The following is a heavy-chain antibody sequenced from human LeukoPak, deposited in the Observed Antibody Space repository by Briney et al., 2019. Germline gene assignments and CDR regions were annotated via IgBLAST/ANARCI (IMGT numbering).Heavy chain of an antibody. V-gene: IGHV3-66*01. D-gene: IGHD1/OR15-1a*01. CDR2: IYSGGST. CDR3: AKDRTGTTPEHFDY. Sequence: PGGSLRLSCAASGFTVSSNYMSWVRQAPGKGLEWVSVIYSGGSTYYADSVKGRFTISRDNSKNTLYLQMNSLRAEDTAVYYCAKDRTGTTPEHFDYWGQGTLVTVSS. J-gene: IGHJ4*02. CDR1: GFTVSSNY.